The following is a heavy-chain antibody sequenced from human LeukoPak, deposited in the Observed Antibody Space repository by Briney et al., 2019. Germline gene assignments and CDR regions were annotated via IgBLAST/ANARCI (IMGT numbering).Heavy chain of an antibody. CDR1: GFTFDDYA. D-gene: IGHD3-10*01. CDR2: ISWNSGSI. J-gene: IGHJ6*02. V-gene: IGHV3-9*01. Sequence: SLRLSCAASGFTFDDYAMHWVRPAPGKGLEWVSGISWNSGSIGYADSVKGRFTISRDNAKNSLYLQMNSLRAEDTALYYCWPFGELLYSGMDVWGQGTTVTVSS. CDR3: WPFGELLYSGMDV.